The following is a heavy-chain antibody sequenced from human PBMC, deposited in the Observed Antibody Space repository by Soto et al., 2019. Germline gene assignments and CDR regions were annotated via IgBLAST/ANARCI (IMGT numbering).Heavy chain of an antibody. J-gene: IGHJ3*02. D-gene: IGHD2-8*01. Sequence: QITLKESGPPLVKPTQTLTLTCTFSGFSLSTSGVGVGWIRQPPGKALEWLALIYWDDDKRYSPSLKSRLTITKDTSKNQVVLTMTNMDPVDTATYYCAHRKKWSIPNDAFDIWGQGTMVTVSS. CDR3: AHRKKWSIPNDAFDI. CDR1: GFSLSTSGVG. V-gene: IGHV2-5*02. CDR2: IYWDDDK.